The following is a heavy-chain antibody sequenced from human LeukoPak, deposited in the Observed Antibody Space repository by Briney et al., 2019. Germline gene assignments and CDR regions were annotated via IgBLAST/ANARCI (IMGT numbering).Heavy chain of an antibody. V-gene: IGHV4-4*07. CDR3: ARWMVRGVISWFDP. J-gene: IGHJ5*02. D-gene: IGHD3-10*01. Sequence: SETLSLTSTVSGGSISSYYWSWIRQPAGKGLEWIGRIYTSGSTNYNPSLKSRVTMSVDTSKNQFSLKLSSVTAADTAVYYCARWMVRGVISWFDPWGQGTLVTVSS. CDR1: GGSISSYY. CDR2: IYTSGST.